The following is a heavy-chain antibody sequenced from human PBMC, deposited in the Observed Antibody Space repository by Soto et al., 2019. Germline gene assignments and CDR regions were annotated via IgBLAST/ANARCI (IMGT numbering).Heavy chain of an antibody. CDR2: ISYDGSNK. CDR1: GFTFSSYA. V-gene: IGHV3-30-3*01. CDR3: AAGDWFDP. J-gene: IGHJ5*02. Sequence: QVQLVESGGGVVQPGRSLRLSCAASGFTFSSYAMHWVRQAPGKGLEWVAVISYDGSNKYYADSVKGRFTISRDNSKNTLYLQMNSLRAEDTAVYYWAAGDWFDPWGQGTLVTVSS.